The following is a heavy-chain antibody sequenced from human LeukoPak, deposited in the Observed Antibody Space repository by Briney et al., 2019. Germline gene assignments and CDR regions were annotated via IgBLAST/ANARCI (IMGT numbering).Heavy chain of an antibody. Sequence: ASVKVSCKASGYTFTSYYMHWVRQAPGQGLEWMGWISAYNGNTNYAQKLQGRVTMTTDTSTSTAYMELRSLRSDDTAVYYCARFISGSGWYLLSAFDIGGQGTMVTVSS. V-gene: IGHV1-18*04. CDR2: ISAYNGNT. CDR1: GYTFTSYY. J-gene: IGHJ3*02. D-gene: IGHD6-19*01. CDR3: ARFISGSGWYLLSAFDI.